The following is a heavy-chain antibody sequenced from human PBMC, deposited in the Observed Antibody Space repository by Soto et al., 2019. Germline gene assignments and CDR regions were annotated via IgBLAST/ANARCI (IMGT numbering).Heavy chain of an antibody. CDR2: ISYDGSNK. Sequence: GGSLRLSCAASGFTFSSYAMHWVRQAPGKGLEWVAVISYDGSNKYYADSVKGRFTISRDNSKNTLYLQMNSLRAEDTAVYYCAREIAAAGTKRVPGYFDYWGQGTLVTVSS. D-gene: IGHD6-13*01. CDR1: GFTFSSYA. V-gene: IGHV3-30-3*01. CDR3: AREIAAAGTKRVPGYFDY. J-gene: IGHJ4*02.